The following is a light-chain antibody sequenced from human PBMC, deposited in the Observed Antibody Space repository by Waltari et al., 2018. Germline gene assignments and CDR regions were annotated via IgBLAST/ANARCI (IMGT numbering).Light chain of an antibody. CDR3: QQFNTWGT. CDR1: HSIRNN. Sequence: EIVLTQSPATLSVSPGDRATLFCRASHSIRNNLAWYQQKPGQAPRLLIYGASTRATGIPARFGGSGSGTEFTLTISSLQSEDFAVYYCQQFNTWGTFGQGTKVEFK. J-gene: IGKJ1*01. CDR2: GAS. V-gene: IGKV3-15*01.